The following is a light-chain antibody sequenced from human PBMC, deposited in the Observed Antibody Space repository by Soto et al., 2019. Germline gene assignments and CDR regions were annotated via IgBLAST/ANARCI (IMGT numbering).Light chain of an antibody. V-gene: IGKV3-20*01. Sequence: EIVLTQSPGTLSLSPGERATLTCRASQSVTSSFLAWYQQKPGQAPRLLMYGASTRATGIPDRFSGSGSGKVFTLTISRLEPEDFAVYFCHQYGSSPLTFGPGTKVDIK. J-gene: IGKJ3*01. CDR3: HQYGSSPLT. CDR1: QSVTSSF. CDR2: GAS.